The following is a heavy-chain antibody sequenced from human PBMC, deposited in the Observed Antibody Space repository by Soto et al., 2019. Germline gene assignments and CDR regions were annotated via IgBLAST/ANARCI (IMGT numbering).Heavy chain of an antibody. CDR1: GGSISSGGYY. D-gene: IGHD3-3*01. CDR2: IYYSGST. V-gene: IGHV4-31*03. CDR3: ARNSLEWLSNDY. Sequence: SETLSLTCTVSGGSISSGGYYWSWIRQHPGKGLEWIGYIYYSGSTYYNPSLKSRVTISVDTSKNQFSLKLSSVTAADTAVYYCARNSLEWLSNDYWGQGTLVTVSS. J-gene: IGHJ4*02.